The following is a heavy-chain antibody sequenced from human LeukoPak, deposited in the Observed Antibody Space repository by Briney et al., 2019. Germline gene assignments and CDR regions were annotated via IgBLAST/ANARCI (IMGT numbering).Heavy chain of an antibody. CDR3: AKVPYFDFWSGYYLFFDF. J-gene: IGHJ4*02. CDR2: ISGSGGST. V-gene: IGHV3-23*01. CDR1: GFTFSSYA. D-gene: IGHD3-3*01. Sequence: GGSLRLSCAASGFTFSSYAMSWVRQAPGKGLEWVSAISGSGGSTYYADSVKGRFTISRDNSKNTLYLQMNSLRVEDTAVYFCAKVPYFDFWSGYYLFFDFWGQGTLVTVSS.